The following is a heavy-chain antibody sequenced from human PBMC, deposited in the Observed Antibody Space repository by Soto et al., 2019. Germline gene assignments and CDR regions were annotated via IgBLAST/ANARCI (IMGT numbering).Heavy chain of an antibody. Sequence: QVQLVQSGAEVKKPGSSVKVSCKASGGTFSSYAISWVRQAPGQGLEWMGGIIPIFGTANYAQKFQGRVTITADESTSTAYMELSSLRSEDTAVYYCAIRRWLQYPTGIYYFDYWGQGTLVTVSS. CDR1: GGTFSSYA. CDR3: AIRRWLQYPTGIYYFDY. J-gene: IGHJ4*02. V-gene: IGHV1-69*12. D-gene: IGHD5-12*01. CDR2: IIPIFGTA.